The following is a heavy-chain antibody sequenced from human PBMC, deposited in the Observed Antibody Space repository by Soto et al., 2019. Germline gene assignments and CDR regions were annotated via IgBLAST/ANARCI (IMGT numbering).Heavy chain of an antibody. D-gene: IGHD3-22*01. CDR2: IIPIFGTA. J-gene: IGHJ3*02. CDR1: GGTFSSYA. Sequence: QVQLVQSGAEVKKPGSSVKVSRKASGGTFSSYAISWVRQAPGQGLEWMGGIIPIFGTANYAQKFQGRVTITADESTSTAYMELSSLRSEDTAVYYCARDYGASGYYLLGAFDIWGQGTMVTVSS. CDR3: ARDYGASGYYLLGAFDI. V-gene: IGHV1-69*01.